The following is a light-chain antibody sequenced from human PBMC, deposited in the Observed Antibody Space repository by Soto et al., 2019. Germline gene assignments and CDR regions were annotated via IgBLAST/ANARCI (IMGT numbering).Light chain of an antibody. CDR1: QSVSSN. J-gene: IGKJ1*01. CDR2: GAS. V-gene: IGKV3-20*01. Sequence: EIVMTQSPATLSVSPGERATLSCRASQSVSSNLAWYQQKPGQAPRLLIFGASSRATAIPDRFSGSGSGTDFTLSISRLEPEDFGVYYCQQYGDSRTFGQGTKV. CDR3: QQYGDSRT.